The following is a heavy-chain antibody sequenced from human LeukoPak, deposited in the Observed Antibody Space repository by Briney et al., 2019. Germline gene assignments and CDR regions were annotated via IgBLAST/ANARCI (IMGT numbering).Heavy chain of an antibody. V-gene: IGHV4-59*01. CDR3: ARGKYYFDY. CDR1: VYSISGYY. Sequence: KSSETLSLTCTVSVYSISGYYWSWIRQPPGKGLEWIGYMYYSGNTNYNPSLKSRLTTSLDTSKNQFSLKLSSVTAADTAVYYCARGKYYFDYWGQGTLVTVSS. CDR2: MYYSGNT. J-gene: IGHJ4*02.